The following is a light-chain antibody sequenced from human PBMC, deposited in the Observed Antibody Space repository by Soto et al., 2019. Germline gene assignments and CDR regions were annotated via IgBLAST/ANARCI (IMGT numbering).Light chain of an antibody. V-gene: IGKV3-20*01. CDR3: QHYGTSPPMYT. J-gene: IGKJ2*01. Sequence: PGERATLSCRASQSVSSTYLAWYQRKPGQAPRLLIYGPSSRATGIPDRFSGSGSGTDFTLTISRLEPEDSAVYYCQHYGTSPPMYTFGQGTKLEIK. CDR1: QSVSSTY. CDR2: GPS.